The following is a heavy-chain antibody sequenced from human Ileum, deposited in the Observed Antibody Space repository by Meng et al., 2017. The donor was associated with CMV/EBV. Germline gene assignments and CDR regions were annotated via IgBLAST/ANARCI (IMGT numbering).Heavy chain of an antibody. Sequence: SETLSLTCTVSGGSISSYYWSWIRQPPGKGLEWIGYIYYSGSTNYNPSLKSRVTISVDTSKNQFPLKLHSVTAADTAVYYCASSFGEFIDYWGQGTLVTVSS. CDR3: ASSFGEFIDY. CDR2: IYYSGST. D-gene: IGHD3-10*01. CDR1: GGSISSYY. V-gene: IGHV4-59*01. J-gene: IGHJ4*02.